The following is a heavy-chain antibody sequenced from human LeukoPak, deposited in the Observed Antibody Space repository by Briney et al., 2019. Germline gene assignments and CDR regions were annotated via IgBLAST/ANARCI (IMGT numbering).Heavy chain of an antibody. CDR3: ARRYCSSTSCRGDFDY. CDR1: GYNFAIYW. CDR2: IYPGDSDT. V-gene: IGHV5-51*01. D-gene: IGHD2-2*01. Sequence: GESLKISCKGSGYNFAIYWIAWVRQMPGKGLEWMGIIYPGDSDTRYSPSFQGQVAISADKSISTAYLQWSSLKASDTAMYYCARRYCSSTSCRGDFDYWGQGTLVTVSS. J-gene: IGHJ4*02.